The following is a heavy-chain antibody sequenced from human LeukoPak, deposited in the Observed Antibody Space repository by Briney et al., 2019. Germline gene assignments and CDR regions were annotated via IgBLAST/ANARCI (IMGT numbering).Heavy chain of an antibody. CDR2: IYYSGNT. D-gene: IGHD3-9*01. V-gene: IGHV4-59*04. CDR1: FGSIASYY. CDR3: ARGYYDVLTGHPKNFDY. Sequence: PSETLSLTCTVSFGSIASYYWSWIRQPPGKGLEWIGYIYYSGNTYYNPSLKSRVTISVDTSKNQFSLKLSSLTAADTALYYCARGYYDVLTGHPKNFDYWDQGTLVAVSS. J-gene: IGHJ4*02.